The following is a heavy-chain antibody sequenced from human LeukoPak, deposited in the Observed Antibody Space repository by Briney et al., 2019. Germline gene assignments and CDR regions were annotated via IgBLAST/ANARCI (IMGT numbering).Heavy chain of an antibody. CDR2: ISYDGSNK. V-gene: IGHV3-30*03. Sequence: GGSLRLSCAASGFILSSYGMHWVRQAPGKGLEWVAVISYDGSNKYYADSVKGRFTISRDNSKNTLYLQMNSLRAEDTAVYYCASPELVLDYWGQGTLVTVSS. CDR3: ASPELVLDY. D-gene: IGHD6-6*01. J-gene: IGHJ4*02. CDR1: GFILSSYG.